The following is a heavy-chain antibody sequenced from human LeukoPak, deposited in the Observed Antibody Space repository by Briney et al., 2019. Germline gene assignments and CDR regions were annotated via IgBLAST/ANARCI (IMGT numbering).Heavy chain of an antibody. V-gene: IGHV3-7*01. CDR1: GFTFSSYW. J-gene: IGHJ4*02. Sequence: GGSLRLSCVVSGFTFSSYWMSWVRQAPGKGLEWVAKIKQDGSEKYYVDSVKGRFTISRDNAKNSLYLQMNSLRAEDTAVYYCARRPSREFDYWGQGTLVTVSS. CDR2: IKQDGSEK. D-gene: IGHD2-2*01. CDR3: ARRPSREFDY.